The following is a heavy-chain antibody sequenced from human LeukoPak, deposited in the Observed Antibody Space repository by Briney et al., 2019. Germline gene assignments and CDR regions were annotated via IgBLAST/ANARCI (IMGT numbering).Heavy chain of an antibody. D-gene: IGHD5-18*01. CDR2: IYPGDSDT. CDR1: GYSFTSYW. CDR3: ARLIVDTAMNSDY. V-gene: IGHV5-51*01. J-gene: IGHJ4*02. Sequence: PGGSLRLSCKGSGYSFTSYWIGWVRQMPGKGLEWMGIIYPGDSDTRYSPSFQGQVTISADKSISTAYLQWSSLKASDTAMYYCARLIVDTAMNSDYWGQGTLVTVSS.